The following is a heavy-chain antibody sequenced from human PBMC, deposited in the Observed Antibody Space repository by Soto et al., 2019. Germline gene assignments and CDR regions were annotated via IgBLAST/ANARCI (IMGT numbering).Heavy chain of an antibody. CDR1: GDSINNGEYY. CDR2: VHYSGST. Sequence: QVHLQETGPGLVKPSQTLSLTCSVSGDSINNGEYYWNWIRQHPKKDLEWIGFVHYSGSTFYNSSLVSRVSISVDSSQNQFSLSVTSVTSADTAVYCCARRPTGSGCSYFDYWGQGTLITVSS. J-gene: IGHJ4*02. D-gene: IGHD3-10*01. V-gene: IGHV4-31*03. CDR3: ARRPTGSGCSYFDY.